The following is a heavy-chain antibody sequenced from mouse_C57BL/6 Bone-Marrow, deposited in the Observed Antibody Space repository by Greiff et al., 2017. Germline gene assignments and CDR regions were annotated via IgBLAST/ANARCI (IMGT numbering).Heavy chain of an antibody. CDR2: IYPRSGNT. Sequence: QVQLQQSGAELARPGASVKLSCKASGYTFTSYGISWVKQRTGQGLEWIGEIYPRSGNTYYNEKFKGKATLTADKSSSTAYMELRSLTSEDSAVYFCAGRAGLHAMDYWGQGTSVTVSS. D-gene: IGHD2-13*01. CDR1: GYTFTSYG. J-gene: IGHJ4*01. CDR3: AGRAGLHAMDY. V-gene: IGHV1-81*01.